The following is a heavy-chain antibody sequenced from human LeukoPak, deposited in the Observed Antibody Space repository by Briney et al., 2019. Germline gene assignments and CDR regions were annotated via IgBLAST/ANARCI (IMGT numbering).Heavy chain of an antibody. Sequence: SETLSLTCTVSGGSISSYYWSWIRQPPGKGLEWIGYIYYSGSTNYNPSLKSRVTISVDTSKNQFSLKLSSVTAADTAVYYCARNKFWSGSFDYWGQGTLVTVPS. CDR1: GGSISSYY. J-gene: IGHJ4*02. CDR2: IYYSGST. D-gene: IGHD3-3*01. V-gene: IGHV4-59*08. CDR3: ARNKFWSGSFDY.